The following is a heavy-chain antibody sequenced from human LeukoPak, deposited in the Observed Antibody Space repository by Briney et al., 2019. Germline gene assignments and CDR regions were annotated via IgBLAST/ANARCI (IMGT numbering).Heavy chain of an antibody. J-gene: IGHJ4*02. D-gene: IGHD5-24*01. Sequence: ASVKVSCKASGGTFSSYAISWVRQAPGQGLEWMGWISAYNGNTNYAQKLQGRVTMTTDTSTSTAYMELRSLRSDDTAVYYCARMDGIGYNFDYWGQETLVTVSS. CDR2: ISAYNGNT. CDR1: GGTFSSYA. V-gene: IGHV1-18*01. CDR3: ARMDGIGYNFDY.